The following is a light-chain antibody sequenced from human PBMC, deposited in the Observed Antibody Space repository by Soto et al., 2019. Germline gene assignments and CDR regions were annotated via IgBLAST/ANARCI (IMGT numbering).Light chain of an antibody. V-gene: IGLV2-14*01. CDR1: SSDVGGHKY. J-gene: IGLJ1*01. CDR3: SSYTSTSTQYV. Sequence: QSALTQPASVSGSPGQSIAISCTGTSSDVGGHKYVSWYQQHPGKAPKLMIYEVSNRPSGVSDRFSGSKSGNTASLTISGLQAEDEAEYYCSSYTSTSTQYVFGTGTKLTVI. CDR2: EVS.